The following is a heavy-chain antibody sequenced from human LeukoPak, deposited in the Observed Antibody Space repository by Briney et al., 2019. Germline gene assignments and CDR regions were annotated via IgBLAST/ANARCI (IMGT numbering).Heavy chain of an antibody. Sequence: GGSLRLSCAASGFTFSSYAMSWVRQAPGKGLEWVSAISGSGGSTYYADSVKGRFTISRDNSKNTLYLQMNSLRAEDTAVYYCARHSSGSYVLAYGGLDYWGQGTLVTVSS. CDR2: ISGSGGST. D-gene: IGHD1-26*01. J-gene: IGHJ4*02. CDR3: ARHSSGSYVLAYGGLDY. V-gene: IGHV3-23*01. CDR1: GFTFSSYA.